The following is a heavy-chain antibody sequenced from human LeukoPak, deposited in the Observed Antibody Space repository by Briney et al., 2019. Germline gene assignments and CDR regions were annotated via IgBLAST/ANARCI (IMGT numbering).Heavy chain of an antibody. CDR3: AAAYTSNYYDSSGYSNPFDY. D-gene: IGHD3-22*01. J-gene: IGHJ4*02. CDR1: GGTFSSYA. CDR2: IIPIFGTA. Sequence: SVKVSCKASGGTFSSYAISWVRQAPGQGLEWMGGIIPIFGTANYAQKFQGRVTITADESTSTVYMELSSLRSEDTAVYYCAAAYTSNYYDSSGYSNPFDYWGQGTLVTVSS. V-gene: IGHV1-69*13.